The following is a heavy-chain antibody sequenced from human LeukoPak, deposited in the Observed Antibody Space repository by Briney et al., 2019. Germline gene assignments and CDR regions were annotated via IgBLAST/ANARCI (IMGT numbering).Heavy chain of an antibody. D-gene: IGHD2-8*01. V-gene: IGHV3-48*03. CDR1: AFTFSSYE. CDR3: ARNWANRYFDY. CDR2: ISSSGDTI. Sequence: GGSLRLSCAASAFTFSSYEMNWVRQAPGKGLEWISYISSSGDTIYYADSVKGRFTISRDNAKNSLYLQMNSLRAEDTALYYRARNWANRYFDYWGQGTLVTVSS. J-gene: IGHJ4*02.